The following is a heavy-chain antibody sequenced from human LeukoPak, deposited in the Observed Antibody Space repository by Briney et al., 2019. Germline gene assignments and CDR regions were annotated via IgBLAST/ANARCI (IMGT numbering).Heavy chain of an antibody. CDR1: GFTVSSKY. CDR3: ARISDLLFYFDS. J-gene: IGHJ4*02. V-gene: IGHV3-66*01. Sequence: GGSLRLSCAASGFTVSSKYMSWVRQAPGKGLEWVSLVYTGGNTYYADSVKGRVTLSRDNAKNTVYLQMSSLRAEDMAVYYCARISDLLFYFDSWGQGTLVTVSS. CDR2: VYTGGNT.